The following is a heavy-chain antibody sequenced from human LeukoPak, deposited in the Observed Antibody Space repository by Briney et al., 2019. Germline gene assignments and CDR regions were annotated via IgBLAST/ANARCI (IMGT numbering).Heavy chain of an antibody. J-gene: IGHJ5*01. CDR3: ARIQEAVAVNWFDS. V-gene: IGHV4-4*09. CDR2: IYTSGST. CDR1: GGSISSYY. Sequence: PSETLSLSCTVSGGSISSYYWSWIRQPPGKGLEWIGYIYTSGSTNYNSPLKSRVTMSVDTSKNQFSLKVTSVTAADTAVYYCARIQEAVAVNWFDSWGQGILVTVSS. D-gene: IGHD6-19*01.